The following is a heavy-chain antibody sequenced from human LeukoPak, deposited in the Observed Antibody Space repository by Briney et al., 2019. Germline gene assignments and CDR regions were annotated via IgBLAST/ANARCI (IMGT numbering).Heavy chain of an antibody. Sequence: GGSLRLSCAASGFTFRNYGMTWVRQAPGEGLEWVAVISGGGSYTNYADSVKGRFTISRDNAKNSLYLQMNSLRAEDTAVYYCARGIGMVRGAERAYFDYWGQGTLVTVSS. D-gene: IGHD3-10*01. CDR3: ARGIGMVRGAERAYFDY. CDR1: GFTFRNYG. J-gene: IGHJ4*02. CDR2: ISGGGSYT. V-gene: IGHV3-21*01.